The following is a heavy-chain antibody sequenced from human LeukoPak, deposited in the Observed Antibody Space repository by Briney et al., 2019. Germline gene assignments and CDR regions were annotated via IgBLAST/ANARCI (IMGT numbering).Heavy chain of an antibody. CDR2: INSDGSST. Sequence: GGSLRLSCAASGFTFSSYWMHWVRQAPGKGLVWVSRINSDGSSTSYADSVKGRFTISRDNAKNTLYLQMNSLRAEDTAVYYCARGVTTYYDFWSGYYHNWFDPWGQGTLVTVSS. V-gene: IGHV3-74*01. J-gene: IGHJ5*02. D-gene: IGHD3-3*01. CDR3: ARGVTTYYDFWSGYYHNWFDP. CDR1: GFTFSSYW.